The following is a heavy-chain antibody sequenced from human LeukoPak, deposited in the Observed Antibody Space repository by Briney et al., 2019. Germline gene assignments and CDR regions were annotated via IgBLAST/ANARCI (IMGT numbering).Heavy chain of an antibody. J-gene: IGHJ4*02. D-gene: IGHD6-19*01. CDR3: TGYSSGWLTYY. V-gene: IGHV1-69*08. CDR2: IIPILDTA. CDR1: GGTFSSFS. Sequence: SVRVSCKASGGTFSSFSFSWVRQAPGQGLEWMGRIIPILDTANYAQKFQGRVTITADKSTSTAYTELSSLKSEDTAVYYCTGYSSGWLTYYWGQGTLVTVSS.